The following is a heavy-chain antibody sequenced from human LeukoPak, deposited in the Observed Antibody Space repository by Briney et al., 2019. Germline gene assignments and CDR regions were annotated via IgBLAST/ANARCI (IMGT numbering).Heavy chain of an antibody. CDR3: VTAAVAGTVY. J-gene: IGHJ4*02. V-gene: IGHV3-21*01. CDR1: GFTFSSCS. Sequence: GGSLRLSCAASGFTFSSCSMNWVRQAPGKGLEWVSSLSSSSSNIYCADSVKGRFTISRDNAKNSLYLQMNSLRDEDTAVYYCVTAAVAGTVYWGQGTLVTVSS. D-gene: IGHD6-19*01. CDR2: LSSSSSNI.